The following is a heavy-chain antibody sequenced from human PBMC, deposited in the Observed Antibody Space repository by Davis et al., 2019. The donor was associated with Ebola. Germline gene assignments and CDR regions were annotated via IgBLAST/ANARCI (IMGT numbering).Heavy chain of an antibody. V-gene: IGHV4-39*02. CDR2: FTYSGST. CDR1: GDSITSGHND. J-gene: IGHJ4*02. CDR3: MRAYTGTYSAHPDN. Sequence: MPSETLSLTCIVSGDSITSGHNDWGWVRQPPGMGLDWIGSFTYSGSTYYNPSLKNRVTISVDTSKNQFSLKLNSVTAADTAVYYCMRAYTGTYSAHPDNWGQGTLVIVSS. D-gene: IGHD1-26*01.